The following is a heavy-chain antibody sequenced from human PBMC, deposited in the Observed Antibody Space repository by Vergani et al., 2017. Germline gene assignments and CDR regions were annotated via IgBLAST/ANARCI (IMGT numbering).Heavy chain of an antibody. V-gene: IGHV4-59*01. D-gene: IGHD3-22*01. CDR3: ARGGCGIPVYYYDSSREGFDP. J-gene: IGHJ5*02. CDR2: IYYSGST. Sequence: QVQLQESGPGLVKPSETLSLTCTVSSGSISSYYWSWIRQPPGKGLEWIGYIYYSGSTNYNPSLKSRVTISVDTSKNQFSLKLSSVTAADTAVYYCARGGCGIPVYYYDSSREGFDPWGQGTLVTVSS. CDR1: SGSISSYY.